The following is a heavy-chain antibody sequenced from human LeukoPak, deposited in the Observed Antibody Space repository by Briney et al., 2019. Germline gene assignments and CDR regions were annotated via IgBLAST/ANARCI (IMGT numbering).Heavy chain of an antibody. V-gene: IGHV4-59*08. CDR1: GGSISSYY. J-gene: IGHJ4*02. D-gene: IGHD6-13*01. Sequence: PSETLSLTCTVSGGSISSYYWSWIRQPPGKGLEWIGYIYYSGSTNYNPSLKSRVTISVDTSKNQFSLKLSSVTAADTAVYYCARHPLQQLVSDYWGQGTLVTVSS. CDR2: IYYSGST. CDR3: ARHPLQQLVSDY.